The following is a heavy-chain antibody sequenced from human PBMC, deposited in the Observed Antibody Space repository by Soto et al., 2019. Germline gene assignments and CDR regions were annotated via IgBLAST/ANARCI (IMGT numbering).Heavy chain of an antibody. J-gene: IGHJ5*02. V-gene: IGHV3-23*01. CDR2: ISGSGGST. D-gene: IGHD3-9*01. CDR3: AKGPHYDILTGYSIINNWFDP. Sequence: GSLRLSCAASGFTFSSYAMSWVRQAPGKGLEWVSAISGSGGSTYYADSVKGRFTISRDNSKNTLYLQMNSLRAEDTAVYYCAKGPHYDILTGYSIINNWFDPWGQGTLVTVSS. CDR1: GFTFSSYA.